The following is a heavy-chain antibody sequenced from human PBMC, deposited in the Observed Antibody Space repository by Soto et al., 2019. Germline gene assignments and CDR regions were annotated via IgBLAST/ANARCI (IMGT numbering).Heavy chain of an antibody. CDR2: ISYDGSNK. D-gene: IGHD6-19*01. J-gene: IGHJ4*02. CDR3: ARDERDGWLYYFDY. CDR1: GFTFSSYA. V-gene: IGHV3-30-3*01. Sequence: QVQLVESGGGVVQPGRSLRLSCAASGFTFSSYAMHWVRQAPGKGLEWVAVISYDGSNKYYADSVKGRFTISRDNSKNTLYLQMNSLRAEDTAVYYCARDERDGWLYYFDYWCQGTLVTVSS.